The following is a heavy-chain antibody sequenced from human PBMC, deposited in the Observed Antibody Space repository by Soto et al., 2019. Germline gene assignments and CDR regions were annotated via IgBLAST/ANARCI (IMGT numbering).Heavy chain of an antibody. V-gene: IGHV4-39*07. CDR1: GGSVSIINYY. Sequence: SETLSLTCTVSGGSVSIINYYWGWIRQPPGKGLEWIGSIYYSGSTYYNPSLKSRVAISVDTSKNQFSLKLNPVTAADTAVYYCARGTWYYDFLGVQAFDIWGQGTMVTVSS. J-gene: IGHJ3*02. CDR3: ARGTWYYDFLGVQAFDI. CDR2: IYYSGST. D-gene: IGHD3-3*01.